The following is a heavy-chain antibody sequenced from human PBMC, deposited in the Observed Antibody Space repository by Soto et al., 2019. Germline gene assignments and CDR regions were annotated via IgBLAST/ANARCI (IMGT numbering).Heavy chain of an antibody. CDR3: ARVEIWAGSYGMDV. D-gene: IGHD3-16*01. CDR1: GFIVSNNY. CDR2: IYSGGST. J-gene: IGHJ6*02. V-gene: IGHV3-66*01. Sequence: PGGSLRLCCAASGFIVSNNYMSWVRQAPGKGLECVSVIYSGGSTYYADSVKGRFTISRDNYKNTLYLQMNSLRAEDTAVYYCARVEIWAGSYGMDVWGQGTTVTVSS.